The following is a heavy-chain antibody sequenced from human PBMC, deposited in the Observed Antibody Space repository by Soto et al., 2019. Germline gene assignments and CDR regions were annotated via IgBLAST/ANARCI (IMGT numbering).Heavy chain of an antibody. D-gene: IGHD3-10*01. CDR2: ISYDGSNK. J-gene: IGHJ4*02. Sequence: QVQLVESGGGVVQPGRSLRLSCAASGFTFSSYGMHWVRQAPGKGLEWVAVISYDGSNKYYADSVKGRFTISRDNSKNTLYLQMNSLRAEDTAVYYCAKSTSFVSGPDYWGQGTLVTVSS. CDR3: AKSTSFVSGPDY. V-gene: IGHV3-30*18. CDR1: GFTFSSYG.